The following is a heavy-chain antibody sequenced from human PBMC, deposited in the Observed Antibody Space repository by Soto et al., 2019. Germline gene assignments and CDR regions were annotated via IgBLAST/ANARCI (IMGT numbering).Heavy chain of an antibody. CDR3: ARHDGFSSGWVFDY. CDR1: GGTISSRTYS. CDR2: IYYHGNT. Sequence: PSETLSLTXAVSGGTISSRTYSWGWKSQTPGKSLEWIGTIYYHGNTYSNPSLKSRVTISVDTSNNQLSLRLRSVTAADTAIYYCARHDGFSSGWVFDYSXHGTLVTVSS. J-gene: IGHJ4*01. V-gene: IGHV4-39*01. D-gene: IGHD6-19*01.